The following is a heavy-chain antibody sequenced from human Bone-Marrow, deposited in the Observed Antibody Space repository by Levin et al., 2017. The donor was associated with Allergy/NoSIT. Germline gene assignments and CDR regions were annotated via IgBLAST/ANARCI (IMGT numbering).Heavy chain of an antibody. D-gene: IGHD4-17*01. Sequence: GESLKISCTASGFTFSTYGMHWVRQAPGKGLEWVAVIWSDGTDKFSADSVKCRFTISRDNSKNTVSLQMNSLRADDTAVYYCARDTVIGYAMDVWGQGTTVTVSS. CDR2: IWSDGTDK. CDR3: ARDTVIGYAMDV. CDR1: GFTFSTYG. J-gene: IGHJ6*01. V-gene: IGHV3-33*01.